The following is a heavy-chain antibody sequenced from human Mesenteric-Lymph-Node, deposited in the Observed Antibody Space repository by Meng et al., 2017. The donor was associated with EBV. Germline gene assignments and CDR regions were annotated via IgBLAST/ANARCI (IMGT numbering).Heavy chain of an antibody. V-gene: IGHV4-34*01. Sequence: QVELQQWGAGLFEPSATLSLACAVYGGSFSGYYWSRTRQAPEKGLEWIGEINHNGSTNYNPSLKSRVTISVDTSKNQFTLKLSSVTAADTAVNRWARGEKGPIDYWGQGTLVTVSS. CDR2: INHNGST. CDR3: ARGEKGPIDY. CDR1: GGSFSGYY. J-gene: IGHJ4*02.